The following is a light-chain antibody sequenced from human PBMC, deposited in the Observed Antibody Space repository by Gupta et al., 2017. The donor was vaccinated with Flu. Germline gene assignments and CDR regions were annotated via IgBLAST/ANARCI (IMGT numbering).Light chain of an antibody. J-gene: IGKJ4*01. V-gene: IGKV4-1*01. CDR3: LQAHSLPLS. CDR1: HGQFVRLQNHYC. Sequence: LGARVAIHCKSSHGQFVRLQNHYCSASYQDIVIHPSTLTLPGAPAGQAAIPGRFSGSGSGADLTLTISSLQAEDVAVYYCLQAHSLPLSFGGGTKVEIK. CDR2: GAP.